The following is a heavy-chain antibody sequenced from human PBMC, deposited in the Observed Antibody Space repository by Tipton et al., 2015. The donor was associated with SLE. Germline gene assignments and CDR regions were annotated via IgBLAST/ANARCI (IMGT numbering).Heavy chain of an antibody. Sequence: QSGAEVKKPGASVRVSCQASGYSFDMYYITWVRQAPGQGLEWLGWISPYTGMTNYGHRFHATGTMTTDTSTSTAYLELRSLRSDDKPVYFCARKARYSGTWYFDYWGEGSLLCVSS. CDR2: ISPYTGMT. D-gene: IGHD6-13*01. V-gene: IGHV1-18*04. J-gene: IGHJ4*02. CDR1: GYSFDMYY. CDR3: ARKARYSGTWYFDY.